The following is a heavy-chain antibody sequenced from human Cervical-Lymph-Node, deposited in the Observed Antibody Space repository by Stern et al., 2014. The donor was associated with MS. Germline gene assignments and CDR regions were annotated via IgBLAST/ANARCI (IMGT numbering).Heavy chain of an antibody. CDR2: FDPEDGET. CDR3: ATDRGVK. J-gene: IGHJ4*02. CDR1: GHTLSELA. Sequence: QVQLVQSGAEVKKPGASVTVSCNVSGHTLSELAIHWLRQLPTSGLEWLGQFDPEDGETVYAQRLQGRLTMTEDTTTGTGFMTLTALASDDTAVYYCATDRGVKWGPGTLVAVSS. V-gene: IGHV1-24*01. D-gene: IGHD3-10*01.